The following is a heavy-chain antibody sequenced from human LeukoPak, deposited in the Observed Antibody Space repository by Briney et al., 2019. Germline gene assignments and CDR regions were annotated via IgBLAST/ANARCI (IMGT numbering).Heavy chain of an antibody. V-gene: IGHV5-51*01. J-gene: IGHJ3*02. D-gene: IGHD2-15*01. Sequence: GESLKISCKGSGYSLSYYWIGWVRQMPGKGLEWMGIIYPGDSDTRYSPSFQGQVTISADKSINTAYLQWSSLKTSDTAMYYCARSRSGYCSGGSCYAGSFDIWGQGTMVTVSS. CDR3: ARSRSGYCSGGSCYAGSFDI. CDR2: IYPGDSDT. CDR1: GYSLSYYW.